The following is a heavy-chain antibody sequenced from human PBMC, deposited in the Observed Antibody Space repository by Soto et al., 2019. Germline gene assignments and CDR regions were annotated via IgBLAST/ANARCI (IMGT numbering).Heavy chain of an antibody. J-gene: IGHJ4*02. D-gene: IGHD5-12*01. CDR3: ARAGWERTRKGGYETHYFDY. CDR1: GGSVSSGSYY. CDR2: IYYSGST. V-gene: IGHV4-61*01. Sequence: SETLSLTCTVSGGSVSSGSYYWSWIRQPPGKGLEWIGYIYYSGSTNYNPSLKSRVTISVDTSNNRFSLKLSSVTAAVTAVYYSARAGWERTRKGGYETHYFDYWGQGTLVTSSS.